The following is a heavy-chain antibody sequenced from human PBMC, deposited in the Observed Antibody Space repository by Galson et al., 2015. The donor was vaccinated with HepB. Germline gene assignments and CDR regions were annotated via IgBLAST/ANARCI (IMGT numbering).Heavy chain of an antibody. D-gene: IGHD6-6*01. Sequence: SLRLSCAASGFTFSSYAMHWVRQAPGKGLEYVSAISSNGGSTYYADSVKGRFTISRDNSKNTLYLQMSSLRAEDTAVYYCVKAIWGYSSSTLFDYWGQGTLVTVSS. CDR1: GFTFSSYA. CDR2: ISSNGGST. J-gene: IGHJ4*02. CDR3: VKAIWGYSSSTLFDY. V-gene: IGHV3-64D*06.